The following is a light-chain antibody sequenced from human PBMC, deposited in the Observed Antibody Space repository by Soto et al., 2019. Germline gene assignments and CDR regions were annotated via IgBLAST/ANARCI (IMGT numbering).Light chain of an antibody. CDR3: QQYNDWPLT. CDR2: GAF. J-gene: IGKJ1*01. CDR1: QSVSDN. V-gene: IGKV3-15*01. Sequence: EILMTQSPVTLSVSPGERATLSCRASQSVSDNLAWYQQKPGQAPSLLIYGAFTRATGVPARFSGAGSGTEFTLTISSLQSEDFALYYCQQYNDWPLTLGQGTKVDIK.